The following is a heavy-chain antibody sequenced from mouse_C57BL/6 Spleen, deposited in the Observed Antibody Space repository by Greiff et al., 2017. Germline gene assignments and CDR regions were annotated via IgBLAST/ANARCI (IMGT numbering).Heavy chain of an antibody. V-gene: IGHV1-76*01. J-gene: IGHJ2*01. CDR1: GYTFTDYY. Sequence: QVQLKESGAELVRPGASVKLSCKASGYTFTDYYINWVKQRPGQGLEWIARIYPGSGNTYYNEKFKGKATLTAEKSSSTAYMQLSSLTSEDSAVYFCARSRNDYDVDYWGQGTTLTVSS. CDR2: IYPGSGNT. CDR3: ARSRNDYDVDY. D-gene: IGHD2-4*01.